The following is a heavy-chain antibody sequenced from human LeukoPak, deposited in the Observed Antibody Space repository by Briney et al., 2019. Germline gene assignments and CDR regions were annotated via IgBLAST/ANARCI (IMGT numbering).Heavy chain of an antibody. D-gene: IGHD3-10*02. Sequence: PGGSLRLSCAASGFTFSSYNMNWVRQAPRKGLEWVSSISPTSSYISYADSVKGRFTISRDNAKNSLYLQMNSLRAEDTAVYYCAELGITMIGGVWGKGTTVTISS. J-gene: IGHJ6*04. V-gene: IGHV3-21*01. CDR1: GFTFSSYN. CDR2: ISPTSSYI. CDR3: AELGITMIGGV.